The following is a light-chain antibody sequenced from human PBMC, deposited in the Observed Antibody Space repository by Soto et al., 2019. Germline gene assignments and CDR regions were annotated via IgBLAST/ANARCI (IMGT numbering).Light chain of an antibody. CDR2: DAS. CDR3: QQYHNWPIT. V-gene: IGKV3-15*01. CDR1: QSVSSN. J-gene: IGKJ5*01. Sequence: EIVLTHSPGTVSLSPGEIATLSCRASQSVSSNLAWHQQKPGQAPRILMYDASTRATGISARFSGSGSGTEFTLTISSLQSEDFAVYYCQQYHNWPITFGQGTRLEIK.